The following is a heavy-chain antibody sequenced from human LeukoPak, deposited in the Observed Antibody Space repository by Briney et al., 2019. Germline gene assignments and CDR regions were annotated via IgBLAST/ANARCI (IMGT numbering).Heavy chain of an antibody. CDR1: GYTFTGYY. J-gene: IGHJ4*02. CDR2: INPNSGGT. CDR3: ARRITMIVDY. Sequence: ASVKVSCKASGYTFTGYYIHWVRQAPGQGLECMGWINPNSGGTNYAQKFQGRVTMTRDTSISTAYMELSRLRSDDTAVYYCARRITMIVDYWGQGTLVTVSS. D-gene: IGHD3-22*01. V-gene: IGHV1-2*02.